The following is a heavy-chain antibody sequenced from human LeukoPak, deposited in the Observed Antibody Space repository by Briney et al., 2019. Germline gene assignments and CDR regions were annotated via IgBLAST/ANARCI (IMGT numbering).Heavy chain of an antibody. CDR3: ARGYSSSWYHYYYYMDV. V-gene: IGHV6-1*01. Sequence: SQTLSLTCALSGDSVSSNSAAWNWMRQSPSRGLEWLGRTYYRSKWYNDYAVSVKSRITINPDTSKNQFSLQLNSVTPEDTAVYYCARGYSSSWYHYYYYMDVWGKGTTVTVSS. CDR2: TYYRSKWYN. D-gene: IGHD6-13*01. J-gene: IGHJ6*03. CDR1: GDSVSSNSAA.